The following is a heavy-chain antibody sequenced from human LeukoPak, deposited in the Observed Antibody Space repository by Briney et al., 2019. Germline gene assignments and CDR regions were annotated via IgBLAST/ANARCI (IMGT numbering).Heavy chain of an antibody. J-gene: IGHJ6*03. CDR1: GFTFSGSA. CDR2: IRSKANSYAT. Sequence: GGSLRLSCAASGFTFSGSAMHWVRQASGKGLEWVGRIRSKANSYATAYAASVKGRFTISRDDSKNTAYLQMNSLKTEDTAVYYCTRRGAAPDYYYYYMDVWGKGTTVTVSS. CDR3: TRRGAAPDYYYYYMDV. V-gene: IGHV3-73*01. D-gene: IGHD6-13*01.